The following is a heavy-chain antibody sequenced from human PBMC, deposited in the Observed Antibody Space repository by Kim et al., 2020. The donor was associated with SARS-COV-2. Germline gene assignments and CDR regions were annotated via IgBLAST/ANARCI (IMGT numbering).Heavy chain of an antibody. CDR3: AKDRRTVYSGSYFDY. V-gene: IGHV3-33*03. Sequence: DSGKGRFTNCRDKSKNTLDLQMNSLRAEDTAVYYCAKDRRTVYSGSYFDYWGQGTLVTVSS. D-gene: IGHD1-26*01. J-gene: IGHJ4*02.